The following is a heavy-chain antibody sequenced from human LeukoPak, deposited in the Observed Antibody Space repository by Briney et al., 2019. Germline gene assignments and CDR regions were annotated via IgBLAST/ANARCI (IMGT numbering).Heavy chain of an antibody. J-gene: IGHJ3*02. CDR1: GFTFSDYY. D-gene: IGHD5-24*01. Sequence: GGSLRLSCAASGFTFSDYYMSWIRQAPGKGLEWVSYISSSGSTIYYADSVKGRFTISRDNAKNSLYLQMNSLRAEDTAVYYCARDLSQRWLEIPSSAFDIWGQGTMVTVSS. CDR2: ISSSGSTI. CDR3: ARDLSQRWLEIPSSAFDI. V-gene: IGHV3-11*01.